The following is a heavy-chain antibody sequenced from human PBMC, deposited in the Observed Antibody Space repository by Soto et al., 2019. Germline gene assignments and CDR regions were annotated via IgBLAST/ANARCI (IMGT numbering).Heavy chain of an antibody. Sequence: PSETLSLTCTVSGGSISSGGYFWSWIRQPPGKGLEWIGNIFYSGTTYYNPSLKSRVTISVDTSKNQFSLKLSSVTAADTAVYYCATLYQRLGELLDVFGVRGQRTTVPVSS. CDR1: GGSISSGGYF. CDR3: ATLYQRLGELLDVFGV. V-gene: IGHV4-31*03. D-gene: IGHD3-16*01. J-gene: IGHJ3*01. CDR2: IFYSGTT.